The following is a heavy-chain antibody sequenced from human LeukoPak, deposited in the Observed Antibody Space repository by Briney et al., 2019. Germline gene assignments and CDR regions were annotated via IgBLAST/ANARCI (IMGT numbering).Heavy chain of an antibody. D-gene: IGHD3-10*01. CDR1: GYTLTELS. V-gene: IGHV1-24*01. Sequence: GASVKVSCKVSGYTLTELSMHWVRQAPGKGLEWMGGFDPEDGETIYAQKFQGRVTMTEDTSTDTAYMELSSLRSEDTAVYYCATNSEILWFGELLLDYWGQGTLVTVSS. J-gene: IGHJ4*02. CDR2: FDPEDGET. CDR3: ATNSEILWFGELLLDY.